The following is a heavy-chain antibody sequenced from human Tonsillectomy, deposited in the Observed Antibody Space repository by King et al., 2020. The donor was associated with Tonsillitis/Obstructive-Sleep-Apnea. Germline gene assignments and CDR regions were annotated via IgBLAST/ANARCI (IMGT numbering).Heavy chain of an antibody. CDR1: GGSFSGYY. V-gene: IGHV4-34*01. D-gene: IGHD6-19*01. CDR2: IYHNGRA. Sequence: VQLQQWGAGLLKPSETLSLTCAIYGGSFSGYYWSWIRQPPGKGLEWIGEIYHNGRANYSPTLKSRVTISVDTSKNQFSLKLRSVTAADTAVYHCARGFFSSGQLNWADPRGQETLVTVSS. J-gene: IGHJ5*02. CDR3: ARGFFSSGQLNWADP.